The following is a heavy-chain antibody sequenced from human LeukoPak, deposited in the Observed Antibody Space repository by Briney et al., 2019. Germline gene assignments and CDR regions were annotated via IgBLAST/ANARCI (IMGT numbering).Heavy chain of an antibody. CDR3: AKSNGYGLIDY. CDR2: ISTSEST. D-gene: IGHD5-12*01. CDR1: GGSISSGSYY. V-gene: IGHV4-61*02. J-gene: IGHJ4*02. Sequence: SETLSLTCTVSGGSISSGSYYWSWIRQPAGEGLEWIGRISTSESTNYNPSLMSRVTISLDTSKNQFSLKLSSVTAADTAMYYCAKSNGYGLIDYWGQGTLVTVSS.